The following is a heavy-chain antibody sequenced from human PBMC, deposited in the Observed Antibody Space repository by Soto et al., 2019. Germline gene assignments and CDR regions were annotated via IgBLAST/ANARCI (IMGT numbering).Heavy chain of an antibody. D-gene: IGHD6-19*01. CDR3: ANTETTVSGRGRGS. J-gene: IGHJ5*02. CDR2: ISDSGRYT. V-gene: IGHV3-23*01. Sequence: EVQLLESGEGLVQPGGSLRLSCAASGFTFSSYDMSWVRQAPGKGLEWVSDISDSGRYTYYADSVKGRFTITRDNSKNTLYLQMNSLRAEDTAVYYCANTETTVSGRGRGSWGQGTLVTVSS. CDR1: GFTFSSYD.